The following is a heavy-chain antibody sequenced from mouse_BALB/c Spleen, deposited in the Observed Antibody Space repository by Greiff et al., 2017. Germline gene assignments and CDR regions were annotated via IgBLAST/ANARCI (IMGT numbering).Heavy chain of an antibody. V-gene: IGHV2-6-5*01. CDR2: IWGGGST. CDR1: GFSLTDYG. Sequence: VQLQQSGPGLVAPSQSLSITCTVSGFSLTDYGVSWIRQPPGKGLEWLGVIWGGGSTYYNSALKSRLSISKDNSKSQVFLKMNSLQTDDTAMYYCAKQHYGNYDGAMDYWGQGTSVTVSS. CDR3: AKQHYGNYDGAMDY. J-gene: IGHJ4*01. D-gene: IGHD2-1*01.